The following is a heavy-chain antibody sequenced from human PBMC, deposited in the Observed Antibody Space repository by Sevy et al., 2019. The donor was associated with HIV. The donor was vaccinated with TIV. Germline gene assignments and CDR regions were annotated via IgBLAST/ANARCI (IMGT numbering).Heavy chain of an antibody. V-gene: IGHV3-21*01. J-gene: IGHJ6*02. CDR3: ARHQGSVVVTAILVGGYYYYGMDV. CDR2: ISSSSSYI. D-gene: IGHD2-21*02. Sequence: GGSLRLSCAASGFTFSSYSMNWVRQAPGKGLEWVSSISSSSSYIYYANSVKGRFTISRENAKNSLYLQMNSLRAEDTAVYYCARHQGSVVVTAILVGGYYYYGMDVWGQGTTVTVSS. CDR1: GFTFSSYS.